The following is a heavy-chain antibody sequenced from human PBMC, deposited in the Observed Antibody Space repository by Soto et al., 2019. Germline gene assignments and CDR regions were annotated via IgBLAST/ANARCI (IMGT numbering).Heavy chain of an antibody. CDR1: GFTFSGSA. Sequence: GGSLRLSCAASGFTFSGSAMHWVRQASGKGLEWVGRIRSKANSYATAYAASVKGRFTISRDDSKNTAYLQMNSLKTEDTAVYYCTTVVATILGYYYYGMDVWGQGTTVTVSS. V-gene: IGHV3-73*01. D-gene: IGHD5-12*01. CDR3: TTVVATILGYYYYGMDV. CDR2: IRSKANSYAT. J-gene: IGHJ6*02.